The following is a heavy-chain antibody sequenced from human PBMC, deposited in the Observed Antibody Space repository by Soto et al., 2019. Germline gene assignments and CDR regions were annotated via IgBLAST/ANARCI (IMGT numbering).Heavy chain of an antibody. CDR3: ATPGSSSDFDY. Sequence: GGSLRLSCAASGFTFSSYGMHWVRQAPGKGLEWVAVISYDGSNKYYADSVKGRFTISRDNSKNTLYLQMNSLRAEDTAVYYCATPGSSSDFDYWGQGTLVTVSS. V-gene: IGHV3-30*03. CDR2: ISYDGSNK. D-gene: IGHD6-6*01. J-gene: IGHJ4*02. CDR1: GFTFSSYG.